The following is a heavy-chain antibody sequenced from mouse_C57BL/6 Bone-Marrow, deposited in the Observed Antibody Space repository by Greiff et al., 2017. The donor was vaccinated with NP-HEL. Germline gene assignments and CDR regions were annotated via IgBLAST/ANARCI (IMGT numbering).Heavy chain of an antibody. CDR3: ANYGSSAWFAY. J-gene: IGHJ3*01. CDR2: IDPSDSYT. V-gene: IGHV1-59*01. CDR1: GYTFTSYW. D-gene: IGHD1-1*01. Sequence: VQLQQPGAELVRPGTSVKLSCKASGYTFTSYWMHWVKQRPGQGLEWIGVIDPSDSYTNYNQKFKGKATLTVDTSSSTAYMQISSLTSEDSAVYYCANYGSSAWFAYWGQGTLVTVSA.